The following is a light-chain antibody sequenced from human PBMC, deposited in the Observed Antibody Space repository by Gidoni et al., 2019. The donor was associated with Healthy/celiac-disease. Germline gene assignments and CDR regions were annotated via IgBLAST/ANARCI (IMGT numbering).Light chain of an antibody. V-gene: IGKV3-20*01. CDR1: QSVSSSY. J-gene: IGKJ1*01. CDR3: QQYGSSPWT. CDR2: GAS. Sequence: EIVLTQSPGTLSLSPGERATLSCRASQSVSSSYLAWYQQKPGQAPRLLIYGASSRATGIPVRFSGSGSGTDFTLTISRLGPEDFAVYYCQQYGSSPWTFGHGTKVEIK.